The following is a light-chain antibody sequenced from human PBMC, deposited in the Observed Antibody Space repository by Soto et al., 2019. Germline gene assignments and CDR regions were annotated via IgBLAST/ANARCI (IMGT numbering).Light chain of an antibody. Sequence: QSALTQTPSASGSPGQSVSISCTGTSSDVGRFNYVSWYQQYPGRAPKLIIYEVTKRPSGVPDRFSGSKSGNTASLTVSGLRAEDEADYYCSSYAGSNNFVFGTGTKLTVL. CDR2: EVT. CDR3: SSYAGSNNFV. CDR1: SSDVGRFNY. V-gene: IGLV2-8*01. J-gene: IGLJ1*01.